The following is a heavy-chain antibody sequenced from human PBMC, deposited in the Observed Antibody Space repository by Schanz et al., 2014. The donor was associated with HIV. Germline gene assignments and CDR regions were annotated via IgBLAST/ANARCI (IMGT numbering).Heavy chain of an antibody. D-gene: IGHD3-9*01. CDR1: GGTFMTYA. Sequence: QVQLVQSGAEVKKPGSSVKVSCKASGGTFMTYAISWVRQAPGQGLEWMGGIIPMFGSANYAQKFLGRVTISADESTSTGYMDLSNLRSDDTAVYYCARDRVHDIFPFGMDVWGQGTTVTVSS. CDR3: ARDRVHDIFPFGMDV. V-gene: IGHV1-69*01. CDR2: IIPMFGSA. J-gene: IGHJ6*02.